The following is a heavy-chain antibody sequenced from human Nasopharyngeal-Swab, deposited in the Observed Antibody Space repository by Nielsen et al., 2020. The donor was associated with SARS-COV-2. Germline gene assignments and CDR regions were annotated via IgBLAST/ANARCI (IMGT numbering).Heavy chain of an antibody. CDR3: ARKDVFAYGVDAFDI. CDR1: GFTFSSYA. Sequence: GESLKISCAASGFTFSSYAMTWVRQAPGKGLEWVSVVTGSGYGTDYADSVKGRFTISRDNAKNTLYPQMNSLRAEDTAVYYCARKDVFAYGVDAFDIWGQGTMVTVSS. D-gene: IGHD3-10*01. J-gene: IGHJ3*02. CDR2: VTGSGYGT. V-gene: IGHV3-23*01.